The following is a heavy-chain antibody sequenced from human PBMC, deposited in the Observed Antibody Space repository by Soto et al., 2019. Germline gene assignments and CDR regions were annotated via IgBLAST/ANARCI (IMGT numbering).Heavy chain of an antibody. J-gene: IGHJ6*02. Sequence: GGSLRLSCAASGFTFSSYAMSWVRQAPGKGLEWVSAISGSGGSTYYADSVKGRFTISRDNSKNTLYLQMNSLRAEDKAVNYWVKNMRRVRDDDKSAYPMWKDYCYYGMDDWGQGTTVTVSS. D-gene: IGHD1-1*01. V-gene: IGHV3-23*01. CDR3: VKNMRRVRDDDKSAYPMWKDYCYYGMDD. CDR2: ISGSGGST. CDR1: GFTFSSYA.